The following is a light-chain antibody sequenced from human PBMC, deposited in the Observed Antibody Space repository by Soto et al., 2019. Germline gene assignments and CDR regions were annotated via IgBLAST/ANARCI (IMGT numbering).Light chain of an antibody. V-gene: IGLV2-14*01. Sequence: QSALTQPASVSGSPGQSITISCTGTSSDVGGYRYVSWYQQHPGKAPKLMMYEVSNRPSGVSNRFSGSKSGNTASLTISGLQAEDEADYYCSSYTSGSTYVFGTGTKVTVL. J-gene: IGLJ1*01. CDR1: SSDVGGYRY. CDR2: EVS. CDR3: SSYTSGSTYV.